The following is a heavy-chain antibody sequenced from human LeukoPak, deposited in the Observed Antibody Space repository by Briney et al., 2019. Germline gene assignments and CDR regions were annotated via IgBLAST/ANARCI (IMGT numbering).Heavy chain of an antibody. V-gene: IGHV1-2*02. CDR3: GRKSASRKTSEFDY. Sequence: PGASVKVSCKASGYTFTDYYMNWVRQAPGQGLEWMGWIHPNSGGTNYAQRFQGRVTMTRDTSISTAYMELSRLTFDDTAVYYYGRKSASRKTSEFDYWGQGTLVTVSS. CDR2: IHPNSGGT. CDR1: GYTFTDYY. J-gene: IGHJ4*02. D-gene: IGHD2-2*01.